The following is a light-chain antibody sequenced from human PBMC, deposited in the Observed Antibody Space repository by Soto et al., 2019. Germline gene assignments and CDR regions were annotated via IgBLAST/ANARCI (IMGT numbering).Light chain of an antibody. CDR2: GAS. Sequence: EIEMTQSPATLSLSPGERATLSCRASQSVGTNLAWNQQKPGQAPRLLIFGASTRATGVPARISGSGSGTDFTLTISSLQSEDFAMYYCQQYNNWPETFGQGTEVEIK. CDR3: QQYNNWPET. CDR1: QSVGTN. J-gene: IGKJ1*01. V-gene: IGKV3-15*01.